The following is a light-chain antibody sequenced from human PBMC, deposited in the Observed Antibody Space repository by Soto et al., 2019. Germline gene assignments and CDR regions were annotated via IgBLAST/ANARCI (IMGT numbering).Light chain of an antibody. CDR1: KLGDKY. Sequence: SYELTQPPSVSVSPGQTASITCSGDKLGDKYACWYQQKPRQSPVLVIYQDSKRPSGIPERFSGSNSGNTATLTISGTQAMDEADYYCQAWDSSTYGVFGGGTKVTVL. CDR2: QDS. J-gene: IGLJ2*01. CDR3: QAWDSSTYGV. V-gene: IGLV3-1*01.